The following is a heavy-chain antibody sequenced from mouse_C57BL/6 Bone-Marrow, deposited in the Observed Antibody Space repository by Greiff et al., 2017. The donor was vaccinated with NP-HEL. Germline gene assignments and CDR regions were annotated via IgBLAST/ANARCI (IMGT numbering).Heavy chain of an antibody. CDR3: ARRGGYPYWYFDV. Sequence: EVKLVESGGGLVKPGGSLKLSCAASGFTFSSYAMSWVRQTPEKRLEWVATISDGGSTYYPDTMERRFIISRDNTKKTLYLQMSSLRSEDTALYYCARRGGYPYWYFDVWGTGTTVTVSS. V-gene: IGHV5-4*03. J-gene: IGHJ1*03. CDR2: ISDGGST. CDR1: GFTFSSYA. D-gene: IGHD2-2*01.